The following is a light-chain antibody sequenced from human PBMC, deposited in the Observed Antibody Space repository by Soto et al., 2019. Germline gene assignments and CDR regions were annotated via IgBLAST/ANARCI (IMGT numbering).Light chain of an antibody. CDR3: AAWDDSLNGCWV. V-gene: IGLV1-44*01. Sequence: QSVLTQPPSGSRTPGQRVTISCSGSSSNIGSNTVNWYQQLPGTAPKLLIYSNNQRPSGVPDRFSGSKSGTSSSLAISGLQSEDEADYYCAAWDDSLNGCWVFGGGTKLTVL. CDR1: SSNIGSNT. J-gene: IGLJ3*02. CDR2: SNN.